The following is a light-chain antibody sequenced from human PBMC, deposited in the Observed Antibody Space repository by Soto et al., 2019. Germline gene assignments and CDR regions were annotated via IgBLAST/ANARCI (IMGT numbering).Light chain of an antibody. V-gene: IGKV1-9*01. CDR3: QQIYRYTLS. CDR1: QGISSY. J-gene: IGKJ4*01. Sequence: QLTQSPSSLSASVGDRVTITCRASQGISSYLAWYQQKPGKVPKLLISAASTLESGVPLRFSGGGFGTYFTLTISSLQPEDFATYYCQQIYRYTLSFCGGTKLEIK. CDR2: AAS.